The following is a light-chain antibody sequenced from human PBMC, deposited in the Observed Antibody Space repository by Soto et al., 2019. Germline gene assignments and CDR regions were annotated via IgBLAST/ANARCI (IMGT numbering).Light chain of an antibody. Sequence: AIRMTQSPSSFSASTGDRVTITCRASQGISSYLAWYQQKPGKAPKLLIYAASTLQSGVPSRFSGSGSGTDCTLTISCLQSEDCATYYCQQYYSYPRTVGQGTKVEIK. CDR1: QGISSY. V-gene: IGKV1-8*01. J-gene: IGKJ1*01. CDR3: QQYYSYPRT. CDR2: AAS.